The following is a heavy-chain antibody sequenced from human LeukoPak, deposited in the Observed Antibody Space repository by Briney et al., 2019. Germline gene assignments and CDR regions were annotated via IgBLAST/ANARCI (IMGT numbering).Heavy chain of an antibody. V-gene: IGHV3-21*01. CDR1: GFIFSNYA. D-gene: IGHD6-13*01. Sequence: WGSLRLSRATSGFIFSNYAVNWVRQAPGKGLEWVSSISSSSSYIYYADSVKGRFTISRDNAKNSLYLQMNSLRAEDTAVYYCASARRGSWSLLDYWGQGTLVTVSS. CDR2: ISSSSSYI. J-gene: IGHJ4*02. CDR3: ASARRGSWSLLDY.